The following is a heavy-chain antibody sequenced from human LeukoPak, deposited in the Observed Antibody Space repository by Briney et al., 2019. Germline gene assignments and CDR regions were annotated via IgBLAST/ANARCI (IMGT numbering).Heavy chain of an antibody. CDR1: GFTFSSYA. V-gene: IGHV3-23*01. CDR2: ISGSGGST. CDR3: VKKGQADDYGNPD. Sequence: GGSLRLSCAASGFTFSSYAMSWVRQAPGKGLEWVSAISGSGGSTYYADSVKGRFTISRDNSKNTLYLQMNSLRAEDTAVYYCVKKGQADDYGNPDWGQGALVTVSP. D-gene: IGHD4-17*01. J-gene: IGHJ4*02.